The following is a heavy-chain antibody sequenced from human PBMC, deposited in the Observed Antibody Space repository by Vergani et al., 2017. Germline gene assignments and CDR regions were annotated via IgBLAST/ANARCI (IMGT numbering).Heavy chain of an antibody. J-gene: IGHJ4*02. CDR1: GFSFTTYA. V-gene: IGHV3-23*01. CDR2: ISGSGGST. D-gene: IGHD4-17*01. CDR3: AKETTVTSFANY. Sequence: EVQLLESGGDLVQPGGSLRLSCAASGFSFTTYAMSWVRQAPGKGLEWVSAISGSGGSTFYADSVKGRFTISRDNSKNTLYLQMNSLRAEDTAIYYCAKETTVTSFANYWGQGTLVTVSS.